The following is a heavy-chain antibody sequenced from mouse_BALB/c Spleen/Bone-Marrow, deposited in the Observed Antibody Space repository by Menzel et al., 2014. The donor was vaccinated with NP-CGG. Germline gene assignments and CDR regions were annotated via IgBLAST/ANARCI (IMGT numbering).Heavy chain of an antibody. D-gene: IGHD2-1*01. CDR3: TRYGNYYFDY. V-gene: IGHV1S81*02. CDR1: GYTFTSYY. J-gene: IGHJ2*01. Sequence: QVHVKQSGAELVKPGASVKLSCKASGYTFTSYYMYWVKQRPGQGLEWIGEINPSNGGTNFNEKFKSKATLTVDKSSSTAYMQLSSLTSEDSAVYYCTRYGNYYFDYWGQGTTLTASS. CDR2: INPSNGGT.